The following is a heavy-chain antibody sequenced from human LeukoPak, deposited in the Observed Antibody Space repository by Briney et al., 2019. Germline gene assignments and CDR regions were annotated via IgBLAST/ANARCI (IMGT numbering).Heavy chain of an antibody. J-gene: IGHJ4*02. Sequence: GGSLRLSCAASGFTFSSYAMSWVRQAPGKGREWVSAISGSGGSTYYADSVKGRFTISRDNSKNTLYLQMNSLRAEDTAVYYCAKDLSLWVQQLVHFDYWGQGTLVTVSP. D-gene: IGHD6-13*01. CDR3: AKDLSLWVQQLVHFDY. CDR2: ISGSGGST. V-gene: IGHV3-23*01. CDR1: GFTFSSYA.